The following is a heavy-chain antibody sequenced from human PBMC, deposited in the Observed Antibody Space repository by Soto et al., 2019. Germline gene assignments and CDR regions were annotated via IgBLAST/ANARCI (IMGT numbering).Heavy chain of an antibody. V-gene: IGHV4-34*01. Sequence: WTWIRQPPGKGLEWIGEINDSGSANHNPSLKSRVIISVDTSKNQFSLRLNSVTAADTAVYYCAGLRGYYYYIDVWGIGTTVTVSS. D-gene: IGHD3-10*01. J-gene: IGHJ6*03. CDR2: INDSGSA. CDR3: AGLRGYYYYIDV.